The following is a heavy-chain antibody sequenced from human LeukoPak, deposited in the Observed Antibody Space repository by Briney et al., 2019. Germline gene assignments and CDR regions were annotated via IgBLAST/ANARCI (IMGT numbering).Heavy chain of an antibody. D-gene: IGHD4-17*01. CDR2: TYTSGST. V-gene: IGHV4-4*07. J-gene: IGHJ5*02. CDR3: TRDTGTTGEVKFDP. CDR1: GGSISSYY. Sequence: SETLSLTCTVSGGSISSYYWSWIRQPAGKGLEWVGRTYTSGSTNYNPSLKSRVTMSVDTSKSQFSLNLMSVTAADTAVYYCTRDTGTTGEVKFDPWGQGTLATVSS.